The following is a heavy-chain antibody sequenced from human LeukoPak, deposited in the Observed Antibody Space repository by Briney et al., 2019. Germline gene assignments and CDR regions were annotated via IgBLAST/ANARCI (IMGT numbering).Heavy chain of an antibody. CDR3: PTGYCSSTSCYGAFDI. CDR1: VLTVSSNY. D-gene: IGHD2-2*01. Sequence: PGGSLRLSCAASVLTVSSNYMSWVRQAPGKGLEWVSVIYTGGSTDYDATVKGRFTISRDDSKNTLYLKMNSLKTEETAVYSCPTGYCSSTSCYGAFDIWGQGTMVTVSS. V-gene: IGHV3-53*01. CDR2: IYTGGST. J-gene: IGHJ3*02.